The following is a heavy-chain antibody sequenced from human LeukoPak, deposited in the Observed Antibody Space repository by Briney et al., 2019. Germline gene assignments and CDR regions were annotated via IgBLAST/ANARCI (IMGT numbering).Heavy chain of an antibody. CDR3: ARDGPAAAGTNYYYGLDV. D-gene: IGHD6-13*01. CDR2: IKQDGSEK. Sequence: GGSLRLSCAASGFTFSSYWISWVRQAPGKGLEWVANIKQDGSEKYYVDSVKGRFTISRDNAKNSLYLQMNSLRAEDTAVYYCARDGPAAAGTNYYYGLDVWGQGTTVTVSS. V-gene: IGHV3-7*03. CDR1: GFTFSSYW. J-gene: IGHJ6*02.